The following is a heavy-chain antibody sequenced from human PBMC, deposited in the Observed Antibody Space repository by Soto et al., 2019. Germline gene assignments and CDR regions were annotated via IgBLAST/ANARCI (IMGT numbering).Heavy chain of an antibody. V-gene: IGHV3-30*18. J-gene: IGHJ4*02. CDR3: AKPDVDYGDYYLFCV. CDR1: GFTFSSYG. Sequence: QVQLVESGGGVVQPGRSLRLSCAASGFTFSSYGMHWVRQAPGKGLEWVAVISYDGSNKYYADSVKGRFTISRDNSKNTLYLQMNSLRAEDTAVYYCAKPDVDYGDYYLFCVWGQGTLVTVSS. CDR2: ISYDGSNK. D-gene: IGHD4-17*01.